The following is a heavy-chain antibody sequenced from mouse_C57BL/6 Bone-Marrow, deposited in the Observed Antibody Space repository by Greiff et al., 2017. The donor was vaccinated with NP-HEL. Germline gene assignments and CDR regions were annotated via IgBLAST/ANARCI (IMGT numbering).Heavy chain of an antibody. Sequence: EVQLQESGPELVKPGASVKISCKASGYSFTGYYMNWVKQSPEKSLEWIGEINPSTGGTTYNQKFKAKATLTVDKSSSTAYMQLKSLTSEDSAVYYCARVVYYYGSAYWGQGTLVTVSA. CDR3: ARVVYYYGSAY. J-gene: IGHJ3*01. CDR1: GYSFTGYY. D-gene: IGHD1-1*01. CDR2: INPSTGGT. V-gene: IGHV1-42*01.